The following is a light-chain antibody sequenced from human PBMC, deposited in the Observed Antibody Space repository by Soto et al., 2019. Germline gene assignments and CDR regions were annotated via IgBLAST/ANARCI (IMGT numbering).Light chain of an antibody. J-gene: IGLJ2*01. CDR1: SSIIGSNY. V-gene: IGLV1-47*01. CDR2: RNN. CDR3: AAWDDSLSGHVA. Sequence: QSVLTQPPSASGTPGQRVTISCSGSSSIIGSNYVYWYQQLPGTAPKLLIYRNNQRPSGVPDRFSGSKSATSASLAISGLRSEDEADNYCAAWDDSLSGHVAFGGGTKLTVL.